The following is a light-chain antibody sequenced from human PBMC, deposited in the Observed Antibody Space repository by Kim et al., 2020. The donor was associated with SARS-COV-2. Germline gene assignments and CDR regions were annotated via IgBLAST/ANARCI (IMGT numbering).Light chain of an antibody. CDR1: QDIGNS. Sequence: SASVRDRAHIACRASQDIGNSLAWYQQRPGKGPQVLIYAASTVQSGAPSRFSGSGSGTEFTLTIASLQTEDVATYYCQKYNSAPWTFGPGTKVEIK. CDR2: AAS. J-gene: IGKJ1*01. CDR3: QKYNSAPWT. V-gene: IGKV1-27*01.